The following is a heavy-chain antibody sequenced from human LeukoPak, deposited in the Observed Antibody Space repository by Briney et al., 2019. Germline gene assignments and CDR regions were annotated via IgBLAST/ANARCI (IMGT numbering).Heavy chain of an antibody. Sequence: SGTLSLTCAVSGGSISSSNWWSWVRQPPGKGLEWIGEIYHSGSTNYNPSLKSRVTISVDKSKNQFSLKLSSVTAADTAVYYCASGFLAAAGNLRYYCYYYMDVWGKGTTVTVSS. CDR1: GGSISSSNW. V-gene: IGHV4-4*02. D-gene: IGHD6-13*01. CDR2: IYHSGST. J-gene: IGHJ6*03. CDR3: ASGFLAAAGNLRYYCYYYMDV.